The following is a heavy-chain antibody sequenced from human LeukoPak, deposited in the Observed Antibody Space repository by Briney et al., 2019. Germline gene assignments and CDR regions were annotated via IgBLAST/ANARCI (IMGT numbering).Heavy chain of an antibody. V-gene: IGHV1-2*02. D-gene: IGHD3-10*01. CDR1: GGTFSSYA. J-gene: IGHJ4*02. CDR2: INPNSGGT. CDR3: ARIGGSGY. Sequence: ASVKVSCKASGGTFSSYAISWVRQAPGQGLEWMGWINPNSGGTNYAQKFQGRVTMTRDTSISTAYMELSRLRSDDTAVYYCARIGGSGYWGQGTLVTVSS.